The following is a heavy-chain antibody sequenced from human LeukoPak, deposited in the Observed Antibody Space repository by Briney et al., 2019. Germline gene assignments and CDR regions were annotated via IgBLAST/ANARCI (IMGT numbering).Heavy chain of an antibody. V-gene: IGHV1-2*02. D-gene: IGHD1-26*01. CDR2: INPNSGGT. J-gene: IGHJ4*02. Sequence: ASVKVSCKASGYTFTGYYMHWVRQAPGQGVEWMGWINPNSGGTNYAQKFQGRVTMTRDTSISTAYMELSRLRSDDTAVYYCARDGTGATPFDYWGQGTLVTVSS. CDR1: GYTFTGYY. CDR3: ARDGTGATPFDY.